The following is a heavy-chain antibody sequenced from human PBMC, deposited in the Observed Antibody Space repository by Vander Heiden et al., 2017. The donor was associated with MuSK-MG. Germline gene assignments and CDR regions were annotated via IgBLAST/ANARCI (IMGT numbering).Heavy chain of an antibody. V-gene: IGHV3-33*01. J-gene: IGHJ6*02. D-gene: IGHD6-13*01. CDR3: ARDKLRSSSWDYYYYGMDV. CDR1: GFTFSSSG. Sequence: QVQLVGSGGGVVKPGRSMRLSCAASGFTFSSSGMHWVRQAPGKGLEWVAVIWYDGSNKYYANSVKGRFTISRDNSKNTLYLQMNSLRAEDTAVYYCARDKLRSSSWDYYYYGMDVWGQGTTVTLSS. CDR2: IWYDGSNK.